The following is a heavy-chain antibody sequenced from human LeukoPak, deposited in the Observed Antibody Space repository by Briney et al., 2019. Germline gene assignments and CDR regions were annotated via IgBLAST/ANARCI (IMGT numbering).Heavy chain of an antibody. CDR3: AVGATHYYMDV. J-gene: IGHJ6*03. CDR1: GGSIRGYY. Sequence: PSETLSLTCTVSGGSIRGYYWSWVRQPPGKGLEWIAYIYYSGSTNYNPSLKSRVTISLDTSKSQFSLKLSSVTAADTAVYYCAVGATHYYMDVWGKGTTVTVSS. V-gene: IGHV4-59*08. CDR2: IYYSGST. D-gene: IGHD3-16*01.